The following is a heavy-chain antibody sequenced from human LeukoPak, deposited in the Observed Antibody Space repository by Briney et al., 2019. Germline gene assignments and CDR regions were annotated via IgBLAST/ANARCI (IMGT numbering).Heavy chain of an antibody. Sequence: KPGGSLQISCQGPGSTFTTYWIAWVRQLPGKGLEWIGIIYPGDSDTRYSPSFQGQVTISADKSISTAYLQWNSLKASDTAMYYCARHKGGYCSSSTCQNWFDPWGQGTLVTVSS. D-gene: IGHD2-2*01. J-gene: IGHJ5*02. CDR3: ARHKGGYCSSSTCQNWFDP. CDR1: GSTFTTYW. V-gene: IGHV5-51*01. CDR2: IYPGDSDT.